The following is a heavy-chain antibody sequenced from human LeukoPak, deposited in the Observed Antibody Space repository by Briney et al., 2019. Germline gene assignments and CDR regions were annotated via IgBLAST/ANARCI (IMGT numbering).Heavy chain of an antibody. CDR3: AKEGYYGSGSFPDS. V-gene: IGHV3-30*18. J-gene: IGHJ4*02. D-gene: IGHD3-10*01. Sequence: PGRSLRLSCAASGFTFRSYGMHWVRQAPGKGLEWVAVISYDGSDKNYADSVEGRFTMSRDNSKNTVYLQMNSLRAEDTAVYYCAKEGYYGSGSFPDSWGQGTLVTVSS. CDR1: GFTFRSYG. CDR2: ISYDGSDK.